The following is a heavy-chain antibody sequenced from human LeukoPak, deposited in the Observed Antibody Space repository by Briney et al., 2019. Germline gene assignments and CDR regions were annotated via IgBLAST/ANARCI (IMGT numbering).Heavy chain of an antibody. CDR2: LISRGTTT. D-gene: IGHD5-18*01. CDR3: AKNAGYNYGLYYFDY. V-gene: IGHV3-23*05. Sequence: GGSLRVSCIASGFVFRNYAMSWVRQAPGEGLEWVSSLISRGTTTYYADSVKGGFTISRDNSKNTVHLQMDSLRADDSAIYYCAKNAGYNYGLYYFDYWGQGTLVTVSS. J-gene: IGHJ4*02. CDR1: GFVFRNYA.